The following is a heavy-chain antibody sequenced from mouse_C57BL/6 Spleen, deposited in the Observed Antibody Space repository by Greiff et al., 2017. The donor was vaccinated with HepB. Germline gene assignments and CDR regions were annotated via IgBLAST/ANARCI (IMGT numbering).Heavy chain of an antibody. Sequence: ESGPGLVKPSQSLSLTCSVTGYSITSGYYWNWIRQFPGNKLEWMGYISYDGSNNYNPSLKNRISITRDTSKNQFFLKLNSVTTEDTATYYCARGGDSWAWFAYWGQGTLVTVSA. V-gene: IGHV3-6*01. CDR2: ISYDGSN. D-gene: IGHD2-13*01. CDR3: ARGGDSWAWFAY. J-gene: IGHJ3*01. CDR1: GYSITSGYY.